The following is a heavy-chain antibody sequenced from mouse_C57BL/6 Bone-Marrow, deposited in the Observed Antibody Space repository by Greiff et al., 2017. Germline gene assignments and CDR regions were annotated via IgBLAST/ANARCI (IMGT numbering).Heavy chain of an antibody. J-gene: IGHJ1*03. Sequence: QVQLQQSGAELVRPGASVTLSCKASGYTFTDYEMHWVKQTPVHGLEWIGAIDPENGGTAYNQKFKGKAILTAAKSSSTAYMELRSLTSADSTVYYCTTYGSSPWYFDVWGTGTTVTVSS. D-gene: IGHD1-1*01. CDR1: GYTFTDYE. V-gene: IGHV1-15*01. CDR2: IDPENGGT. CDR3: TTYGSSPWYFDV.